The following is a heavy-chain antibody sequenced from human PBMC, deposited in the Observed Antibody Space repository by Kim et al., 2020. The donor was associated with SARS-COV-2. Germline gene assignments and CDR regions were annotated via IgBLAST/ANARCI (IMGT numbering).Heavy chain of an antibody. CDR3: AREKKREYYYGSGSYNAFDI. V-gene: IGHV4-59*01. D-gene: IGHD3-10*01. J-gene: IGHJ3*02. Sequence: RVTISVDTSKNQFSLKLSSVTAADTAVYYCAREKKREYYYGSGSYNAFDIWGQGTMVTVSS.